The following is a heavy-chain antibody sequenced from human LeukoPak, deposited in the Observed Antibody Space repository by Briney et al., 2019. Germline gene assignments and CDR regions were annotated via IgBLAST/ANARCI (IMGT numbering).Heavy chain of an antibody. V-gene: IGHV3-23*01. CDR1: GFTFSSYA. CDR2: ISGSGGST. J-gene: IGHJ1*01. CDR3: AKGTVLVSPEYFQH. Sequence: QPGGSLRLSCAASGFTFSSYAMSWVRQAPGKGLGWVSAISGSGGSTYYQDSVEGRFTISRDNTKNTLYLQMNSLRAEDTAVYYCAKGTVLVSPEYFQHWGQGTLVTVSS. D-gene: IGHD4/OR15-4a*01.